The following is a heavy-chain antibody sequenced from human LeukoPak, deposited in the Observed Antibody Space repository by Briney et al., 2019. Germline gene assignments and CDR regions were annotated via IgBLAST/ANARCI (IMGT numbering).Heavy chain of an antibody. CDR3: ARGVAAGVDY. CDR2: VNPNSGRT. Sequence: GASVEVSCKASGYTFTDYDINWVRQAAGQGLEWMGWVNPNSGRTGLAQKFQGRFTITRDTSIATVYMELSSLTSEDTAVYYCARGVAAGVDYWGQGTPVTVSS. J-gene: IGHJ4*02. V-gene: IGHV1-8*03. CDR1: GYTFTDYD. D-gene: IGHD5-12*01.